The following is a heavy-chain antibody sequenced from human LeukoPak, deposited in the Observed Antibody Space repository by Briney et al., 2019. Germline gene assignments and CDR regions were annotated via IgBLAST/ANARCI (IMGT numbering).Heavy chain of an antibody. J-gene: IGHJ4*02. Sequence: GGSLRLSCAASGFTFSSYAMSWVRQAPGKGLEWVSAISGSGGSTNYADSVKGRFTISRDNSKNTLYLQMNSLRAEDTAVYYCAKAWEMTVAYYFEYWGQGTLVTVSS. D-gene: IGHD6-19*01. CDR3: AKAWEMTVAYYFEY. CDR2: ISGSGGST. CDR1: GFTFSSYA. V-gene: IGHV3-23*01.